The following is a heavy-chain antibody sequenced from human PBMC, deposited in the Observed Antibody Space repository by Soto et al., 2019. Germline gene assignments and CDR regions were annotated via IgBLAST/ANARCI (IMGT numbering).Heavy chain of an antibody. CDR1: VFTFSSYW. V-gene: IGHV3-74*01. CDR2: INSDGSST. CDR3: ARVRRDGYNRGFDY. D-gene: IGHD5-12*01. J-gene: IGHJ4*02. Sequence: GGSLRLSCAASVFTFSSYWMHWVRHAPGKGLVWVSRINSDGSSTSYADSVKGRFTISRDNAKNTLYLQMNSLRAEDTAVYYCARVRRDGYNRGFDYWGQGTLVTVSS.